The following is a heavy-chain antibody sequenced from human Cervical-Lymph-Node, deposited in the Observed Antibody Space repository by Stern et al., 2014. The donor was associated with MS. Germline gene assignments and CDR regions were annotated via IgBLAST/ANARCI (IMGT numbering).Heavy chain of an antibody. CDR1: GYTFTSYG. D-gene: IGHD3-3*01. J-gene: IGHJ4*02. CDR3: ARGPERGYDFWSGYYFDY. Sequence: QVQLVESGAEVKKPGASVKVSCKASGYTFTSYGISWVRQAPGQGLEWMGWISAYNGNTNYAQKLQGRVAMTTDTSTSTAYMELRSLRSDDTAVYYCARGPERGYDFWSGYYFDYWGQGTLVTVSS. CDR2: ISAYNGNT. V-gene: IGHV1-18*01.